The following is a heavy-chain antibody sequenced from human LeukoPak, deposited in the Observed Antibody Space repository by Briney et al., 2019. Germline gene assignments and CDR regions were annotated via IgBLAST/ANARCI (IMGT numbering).Heavy chain of an antibody. J-gene: IGHJ4*02. V-gene: IGHV4-59*11. CDR2: IYYSGST. CDR3: ARVRVRGVIDY. D-gene: IGHD3-10*01. Sequence: SETLSLTCAVSGGSISSHYWSWIRQPPGKGLEWIGYIYYSGSTNYNPSLKSRVTISVDTSKNQFSLKLSSVTAADTAVYYCARVRVRGVIDYWGQGTLVTVSS. CDR1: GGSISSHY.